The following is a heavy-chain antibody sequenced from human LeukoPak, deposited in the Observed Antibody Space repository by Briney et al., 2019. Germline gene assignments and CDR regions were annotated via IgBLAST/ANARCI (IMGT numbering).Heavy chain of an antibody. J-gene: IGHJ5*02. CDR3: ARGKLVGANLFDP. D-gene: IGHD1-26*01. CDR2: INPNSGGT. V-gene: IGHV1-2*06. Sequence: ASVKVSCKASGYTFTGYYMHWVRQAPGQGLEWMGRINPNSGGTNYAQKFQGRVTMTRDTSISTAYMELSRLRSDDTAVYYCARGKLVGANLFDPWGQGTLVTVSS. CDR1: GYTFTGYY.